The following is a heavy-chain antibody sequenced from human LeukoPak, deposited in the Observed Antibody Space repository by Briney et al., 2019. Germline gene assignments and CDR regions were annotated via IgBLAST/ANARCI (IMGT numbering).Heavy chain of an antibody. CDR2: ISSSSSYI. J-gene: IGHJ6*02. CDR1: GFTFSSYS. CDR3: ARDSVLYSSGWPLQAGGYGMDV. V-gene: IGHV3-21*01. D-gene: IGHD6-19*01. Sequence: PGGSLRLSCAASGFTFSSYSMNWVRQAPGKGLEWVSSISSSSSYIYYADSVKGRFTISRDNAKNSLYLQMNSLRAEDTAVYYCARDSVLYSSGWPLQAGGYGMDVWGQGTTVTVSS.